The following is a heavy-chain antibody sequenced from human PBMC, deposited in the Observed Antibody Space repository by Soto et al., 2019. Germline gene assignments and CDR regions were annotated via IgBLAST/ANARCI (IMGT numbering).Heavy chain of an antibody. Sequence: QVQLVQSGAEVKKPGASVKVSCKASGYTFTSYGISWVRQAPGQGLEWMGWISAYNGNTNYAQKLQGRVTMTTDTATSKAYRELRSLRSGDTAVYYGARDMGGGGATFDYWGQGTLVTVSS. CDR3: ARDMGGGGATFDY. CDR2: ISAYNGNT. CDR1: GYTFTSYG. J-gene: IGHJ4*02. D-gene: IGHD1-26*01. V-gene: IGHV1-18*01.